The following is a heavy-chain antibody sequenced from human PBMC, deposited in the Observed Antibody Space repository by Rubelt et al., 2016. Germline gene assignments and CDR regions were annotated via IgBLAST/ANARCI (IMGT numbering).Heavy chain of an antibody. CDR2: IYYDGSNK. D-gene: IGHD1-26*01. CDR3: AGVRSGSYGYWYFDL. CDR1: RNYG. V-gene: IGHV3-33*01. Sequence: RNYGMHWVRQAPGKGLEWVALIYYDGSNKYCADSVKGRFTISRDNSKNTLYLQMNSLRAEDTAMYYCAGVRSGSYGYWYFDLWGRGTLVTVSS. J-gene: IGHJ2*01.